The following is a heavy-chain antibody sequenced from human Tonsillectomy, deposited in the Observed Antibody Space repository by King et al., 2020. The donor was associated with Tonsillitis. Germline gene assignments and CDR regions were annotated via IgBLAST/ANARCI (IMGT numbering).Heavy chain of an antibody. D-gene: IGHD3-22*01. CDR1: GGTFSSYA. J-gene: IGHJ4*02. CDR2: IIPLFGTA. V-gene: IGHV1-69*12. Sequence: QLVQSGAEVKKPGSSVKVSCKGSGGTFSSYALSWVRQAPGQGLEWMGGIIPLFGTANYAQKFQGRVTIIADESTSTAYMELSSLRSGDTAVYYCARDYDSSGYYYGYWGQGTLVTVSS. CDR3: ARDYDSSGYYYGY.